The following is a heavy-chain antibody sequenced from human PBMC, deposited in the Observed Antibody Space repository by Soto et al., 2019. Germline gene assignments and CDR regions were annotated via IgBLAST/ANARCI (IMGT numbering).Heavy chain of an antibody. Sequence: SETLSLTCTVSGGSISRSSYYWGWIRQPPGKGLEWIASIYYSGRTYYNPSLKSRVTISVATSKNQFSLKLNSVTAADTAVYYCARHSNWNYLLDNWGQGTLVTVSS. V-gene: IGHV4-39*01. CDR2: IYYSGRT. D-gene: IGHD1-7*01. CDR1: GGSISRSSYY. J-gene: IGHJ4*02. CDR3: ARHSNWNYLLDN.